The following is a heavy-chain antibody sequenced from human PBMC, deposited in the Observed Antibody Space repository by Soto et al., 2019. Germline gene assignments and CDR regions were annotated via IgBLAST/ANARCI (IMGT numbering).Heavy chain of an antibody. Sequence: GGSLRLSCAASGFPFSGYAINWVRQAPGKGLEWVSIISGIGSSTNYADSVKGRFTISRDNSRNTLHLQMNSLRAEDTAVYYCARFAPTLLDYWGQGTLVTVSS. D-gene: IGHD3-3*01. J-gene: IGHJ4*02. CDR2: ISGIGSST. CDR1: GFPFSGYA. V-gene: IGHV3-23*01. CDR3: ARFAPTLLDY.